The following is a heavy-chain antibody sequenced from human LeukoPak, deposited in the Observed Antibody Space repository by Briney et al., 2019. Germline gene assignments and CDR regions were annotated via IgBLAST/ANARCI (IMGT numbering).Heavy chain of an antibody. D-gene: IGHD6-13*01. CDR1: GYTFTGYY. V-gene: IGHV1-2*02. CDR2: INPNSGGT. J-gene: IGHJ6*03. Sequence: ASVKVSCKASGYTFTGYYMHWVRQAPGQGLEWRGWINPNSGGTNYAQKFQGRVAMTRDTSISTAYMALSRLRSDDTAVYYCARGAAAGSYYYYYYMDVWGKGTTVTISS. CDR3: ARGAAAGSYYYYYYMDV.